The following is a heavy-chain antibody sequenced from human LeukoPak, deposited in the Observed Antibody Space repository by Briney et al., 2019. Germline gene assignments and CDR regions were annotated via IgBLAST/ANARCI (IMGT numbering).Heavy chain of an antibody. J-gene: IGHJ6*03. CDR3: ARRAAAGYYYYYYMDV. V-gene: IGHV1-8*03. D-gene: IGHD6-13*01. Sequence: ASVKVSCKASGYTFTSYDINWVRQATGQGLEWMGWMNPNSGNTGYAQKFQGRVTITGNTSISTAYMELSSLRSEDTAVYYCARRAAAGYYYYYYMDVWGKGTTVTVSS. CDR2: MNPNSGNT. CDR1: GYTFTSYD.